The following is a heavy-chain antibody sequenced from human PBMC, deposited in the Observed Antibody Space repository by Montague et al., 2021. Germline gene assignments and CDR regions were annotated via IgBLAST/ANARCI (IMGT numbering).Heavy chain of an antibody. Sequence: SLRLSCAASGFTFKNYGMHWVRQAPGKGLEWVAVIYYDGNTKYYADSVKGRFTVSRDYSKNTVYLQMNSLRTEDTAFYYCAKERLGYSGNDQPVDNWGQGPLVTVSS. J-gene: IGHJ4*02. V-gene: IGHV3-30*18. CDR3: AKERLGYSGNDQPVDN. CDR2: IYYDGNTK. D-gene: IGHD5-12*01. CDR1: GFTFKNYG.